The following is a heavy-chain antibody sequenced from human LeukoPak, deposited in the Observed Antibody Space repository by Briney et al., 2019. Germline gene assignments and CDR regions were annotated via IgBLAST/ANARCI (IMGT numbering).Heavy chain of an antibody. V-gene: IGHV4-59*08. CDR2: ISYSGNT. D-gene: IGHD6-13*01. Sequence: SETLSLTCTVSGGSISSYYWSWIRQPPGKGLEWIGYISYSGNTNYNPSLKSRVTISVDTSKDQFSLKLSSVTAADTAVYYCARQGGYIAPLALWGQGTLVTVSA. CDR3: ARQGGYIAPLAL. CDR1: GGSISSYY. J-gene: IGHJ4*02.